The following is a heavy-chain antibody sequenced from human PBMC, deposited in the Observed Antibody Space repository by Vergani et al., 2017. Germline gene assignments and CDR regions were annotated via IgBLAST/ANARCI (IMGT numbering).Heavy chain of an antibody. D-gene: IGHD2-2*01. CDR1: GGSISSGGYY. CDR2: IYYSGST. V-gene: IGHV4-31*03. Sequence: QVQLQESGPGLVKPSQTLSLTCTVSGGSISSGGYYWSWIRQHPGKGLEWIGYIYYSGSTYYNPSLKSRVTISVDTSKNQFSLKLSSVTAADTAVYYCARDGTYCSSTSCSTVWFDPWGQGTLVTVSS. J-gene: IGHJ5*02. CDR3: ARDGTYCSSTSCSTVWFDP.